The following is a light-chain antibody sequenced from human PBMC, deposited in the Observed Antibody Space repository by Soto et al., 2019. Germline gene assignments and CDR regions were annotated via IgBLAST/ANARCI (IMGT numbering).Light chain of an antibody. CDR3: QPYWSSSST. V-gene: IGKV3-20*01. CDR1: LSVSTSY. CDR2: GPS. Sequence: VLRHSPGTLSFSPGERATLSCRACLSVSTSYLAWYPQTPGQARRLLIYGPSSRATAMPARFSRSGSGADFTITISRLETEVFAVYYCQPYWSSSSTFGQGPTGDIK. J-gene: IGKJ1*01.